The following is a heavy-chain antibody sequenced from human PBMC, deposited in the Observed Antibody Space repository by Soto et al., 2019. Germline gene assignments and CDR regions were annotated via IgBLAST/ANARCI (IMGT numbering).Heavy chain of an antibody. J-gene: IGHJ5*02. CDR1: GGTFGSYA. V-gene: IGHV1-69*01. D-gene: IGHD2-8*02. Sequence: QVQLVQSGAEVKKPGSSVKVSCKASGGTFGSYAISWVRQAPGQGLEWMGGIIPIFGTANYAQKFQGRVTITANESTGIAYMELSRLRSEDTAVYYCAKDTRRYCTAGTCVPGFDPWGQGTLVTVSS. CDR2: IIPIFGTA. CDR3: AKDTRRYCTAGTCVPGFDP.